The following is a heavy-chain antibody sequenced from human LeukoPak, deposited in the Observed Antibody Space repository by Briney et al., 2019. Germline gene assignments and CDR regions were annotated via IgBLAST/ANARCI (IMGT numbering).Heavy chain of an antibody. CDR2: ITSSSTI. V-gene: IGHV3-11*01. CDR1: GFTFSDYY. Sequence: GGSLRLSCAASGFTFSDYYMSWIRQAPGEGLEWVSYITSSSTIYYADSVKGRFTISRDNAKNTLYLQMNSLRAEDTAVYYCAKEEYSSSFSSWFDPWGQGTLVTVSS. J-gene: IGHJ5*02. CDR3: AKEEYSSSFSSWFDP. D-gene: IGHD6-6*01.